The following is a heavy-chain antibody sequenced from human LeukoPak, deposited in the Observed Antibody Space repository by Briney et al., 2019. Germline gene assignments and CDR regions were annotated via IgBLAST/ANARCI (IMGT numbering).Heavy chain of an antibody. CDR3: ARDLDPFVSAFDV. D-gene: IGHD2/OR15-2a*01. V-gene: IGHV3-7*01. CDR1: GFTFSSFW. Sequence: GGSLRLSCAASGFTFSSFWMSWVRLAPGKGLEWVANIQQDGSEKYYVDSVKGRFTISRDNAKNSLYLQMNSLRAEDTAVYYCARDLDPFVSAFDVWGQGTMVTVSS. J-gene: IGHJ3*01. CDR2: IQQDGSEK.